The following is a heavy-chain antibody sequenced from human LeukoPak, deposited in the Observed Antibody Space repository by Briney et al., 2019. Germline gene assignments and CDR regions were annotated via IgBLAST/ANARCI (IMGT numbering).Heavy chain of an antibody. J-gene: IGHJ4*02. CDR3: ARVRDGYNALYYSDY. D-gene: IGHD5-12*01. CDR1: GYSFTSYW. Sequence: GESLKISCKGSGYSFTSYWIGWVRQMPGKGLEWMGIVYPGDSDTRYSPSFQGQVTISADKSISTAYMELSRLRSDDTAVYYCARVRDGYNALYYSDYWGQGTLVTVSS. V-gene: IGHV5-51*01. CDR2: VYPGDSDT.